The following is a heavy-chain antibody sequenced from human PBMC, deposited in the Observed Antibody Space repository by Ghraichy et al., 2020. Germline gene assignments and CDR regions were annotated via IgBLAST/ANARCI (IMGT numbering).Heavy chain of an antibody. CDR1: GGSFNGYD. J-gene: IGHJ6*03. CDR3: ARAFTWNYVSYMDV. Sequence: SETLSLTCVVSGGSFNGYDWTWIRQSPGKGLEWIGEINRSGSTNYNPSLKSRVTISVDTSKSQFSLKLTSVTAADAAVYYCARAFTWNYVSYMDVWGRGATVNVSS. CDR2: INRSGST. V-gene: IGHV4-34*01. D-gene: IGHD1-7*01.